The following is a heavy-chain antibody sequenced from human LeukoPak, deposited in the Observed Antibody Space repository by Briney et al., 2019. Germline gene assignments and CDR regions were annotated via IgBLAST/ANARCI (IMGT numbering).Heavy chain of an antibody. V-gene: IGHV4-4*07. D-gene: IGHD3-10*01. CDR1: GASISTYF. J-gene: IGHJ6*02. Sequence: PSETLSLTCTVSGASISTYFWSWLRQPAGKGLEWVGRIYTSGSTNYNPSLKSRVTMSVDTSKNQFSLKLSSVTAADTAVYYCARDYGSGSPIHYYYYYGMDVWGQGTTVTVSS. CDR2: IYTSGST. CDR3: ARDYGSGSPIHYYYYYGMDV.